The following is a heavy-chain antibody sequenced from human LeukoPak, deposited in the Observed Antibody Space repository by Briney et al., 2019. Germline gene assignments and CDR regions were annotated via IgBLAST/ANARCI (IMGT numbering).Heavy chain of an antibody. CDR1: GFTFSSYE. D-gene: IGHD6-13*01. Sequence: GGSLRLSCAASGFTFSSYEMNWVRQAPGKGLEWVSYISSSGSTIYYADSVKGRFTISRDNAKNSLYLQINSLRAEDTAVYYCARDSTFIAAAGTHDYWGQGTLVTVSS. CDR2: ISSSGSTI. J-gene: IGHJ4*02. V-gene: IGHV3-48*03. CDR3: ARDSTFIAAAGTHDY.